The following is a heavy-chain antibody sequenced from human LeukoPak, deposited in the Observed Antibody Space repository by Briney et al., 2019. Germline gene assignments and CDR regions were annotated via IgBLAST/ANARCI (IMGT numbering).Heavy chain of an antibody. Sequence: ASVKVSCKASGYTFTSYYVHWVRQAPGQGLEWMGIINVSGGSTSYAQKFQGRVTMTRDTSTSTVYMDLSSLKSEDTAVYYCARGATIVEGGSWCDPWGQGTLVTVSS. J-gene: IGHJ5*02. D-gene: IGHD1-26*01. CDR3: ARGATIVEGGSWCDP. CDR1: GYTFTSYY. V-gene: IGHV1-46*01. CDR2: INVSGGST.